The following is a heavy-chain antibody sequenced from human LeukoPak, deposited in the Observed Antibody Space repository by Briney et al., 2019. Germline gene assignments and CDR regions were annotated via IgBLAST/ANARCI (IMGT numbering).Heavy chain of an antibody. Sequence: GGSLRLSCAASGFTFSSYAMHWVRQAPGKGLEWVAVISYDGSNKYYADSVKGRFTISRDNSKNTLYLQMNSLRAEDTAVYYCARESGVWGKGTTVTVSS. CDR2: ISYDGSNK. CDR1: GFTFSSYA. V-gene: IGHV3-30*04. D-gene: IGHD3-10*01. J-gene: IGHJ6*04. CDR3: ARESGV.